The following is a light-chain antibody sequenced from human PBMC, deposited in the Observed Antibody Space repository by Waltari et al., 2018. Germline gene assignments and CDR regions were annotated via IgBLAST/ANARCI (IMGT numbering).Light chain of an antibody. V-gene: IGKV3-20*01. CDR2: GAS. CDR1: QRVSGNS. J-gene: IGKJ2*01. CDR3: QQYGSSPHT. Sequence: EIVLTQSPGTLSLSPGERATPSCRASQRVSGNSLAWYQHKLGQAPRLLIYGASSWATGIPDRFTGSGSGTDFTLTISSLEPEDFAVYYCQQYGSSPHTFGQGTKLE.